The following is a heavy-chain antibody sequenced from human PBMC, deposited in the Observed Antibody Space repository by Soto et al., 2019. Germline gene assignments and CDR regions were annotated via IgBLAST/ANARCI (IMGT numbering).Heavy chain of an antibody. CDR1: GGSISSYY. J-gene: IGHJ4*02. CDR3: ARGITIFEGYFDY. V-gene: IGHV4-59*01. Sequence: SETLSLTCTVSGGSISSYYWSWIRQPPGKGLEWIGYIYYSGSTNYNPSLKSRVTISVDTSKNQFSLKLSSVTAADTAVYYCARGITIFEGYFDYWGQGTLVTVSS. CDR2: IYYSGST. D-gene: IGHD3-3*01.